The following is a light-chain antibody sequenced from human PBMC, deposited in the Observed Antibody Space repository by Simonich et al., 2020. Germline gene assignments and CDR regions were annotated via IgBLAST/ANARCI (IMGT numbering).Light chain of an antibody. CDR1: SSDVGDYNY. CDR3: SSYTSSSTYVV. CDR2: DFS. J-gene: IGLJ2*01. Sequence: QSALTQPASVSGSPGQSLTISCPETSSDVGDYNYVSWYQQPPGKAPKLMSYDFSKRPSGVSNRFSGAKSGNTASLTISGIQAEDEADYYCSSYTSSSTYVVFGGGTKLTVL. V-gene: IGLV2-14*01.